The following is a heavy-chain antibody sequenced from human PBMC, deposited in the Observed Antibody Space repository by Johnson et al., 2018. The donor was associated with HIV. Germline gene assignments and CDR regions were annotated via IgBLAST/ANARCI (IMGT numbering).Heavy chain of an antibody. Sequence: EQLVESGGGLVQPGGSLRLSCAASGFTFSDYYMSWVRQAPGKGLEWVSVISSGGSTSYPDSVKGRFTISRDNSKNTLYLQMNSLRAEDTAVYYCARACRDGYTCDAFDIWGQGTMVTVSS. J-gene: IGHJ3*02. CDR2: ISSGGST. V-gene: IGHV3-66*01. CDR3: ARACRDGYTCDAFDI. CDR1: GFTFSDYY. D-gene: IGHD5-24*01.